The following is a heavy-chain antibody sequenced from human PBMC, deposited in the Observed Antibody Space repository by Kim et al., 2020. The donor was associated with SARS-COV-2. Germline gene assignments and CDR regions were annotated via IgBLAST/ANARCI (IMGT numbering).Heavy chain of an antibody. CDR1: GFTFSSYA. J-gene: IGHJ4*02. Sequence: GGSLRLSCAASGFTFSSYAMSWVRQAPGKGLEWVSVIYSGGSSTYYADSVKGRFTISRDNSKNTLYLQMNSLRAEDTAVYYCARLIGQRGDYWGQGTLVTVSS. D-gene: IGHD3-16*01. CDR2: IYSGGSST. V-gene: IGHV3-23*03. CDR3: ARLIGQRGDY.